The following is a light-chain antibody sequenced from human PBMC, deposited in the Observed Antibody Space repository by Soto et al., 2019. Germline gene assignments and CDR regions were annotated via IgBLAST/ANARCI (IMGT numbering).Light chain of an antibody. J-gene: IGKJ4*01. CDR2: GAS. CDR3: QQSGSSPLT. Sequence: IVMAESPGTLPLSPGVRPSLSCMPSQSVSNNYLAWYQQTPGQAPRLLIYGASNRATGIPDRFSGSGSATDFTLTISRLEPEDFAVYFCQQSGSSPLTFGGGTKVDIK. CDR1: QSVSNNY. V-gene: IGKV3-20*01.